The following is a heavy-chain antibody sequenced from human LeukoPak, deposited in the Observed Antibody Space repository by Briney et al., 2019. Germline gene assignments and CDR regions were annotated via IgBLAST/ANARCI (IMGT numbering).Heavy chain of an antibody. CDR3: ASGVMARPKWYFAL. D-gene: IGHD5-24*01. V-gene: IGHV4-30-2*01. Sequence: PSETLSLTCAVSGGSISSGGYSWSWIRQPPGKGLEWIGNIYHSGSTYYNPSLKSRLTISVDTPKNQFSLTLSSVTAADTAVYYCASGVMARPKWYFALWGRGTLVTVSS. J-gene: IGHJ2*01. CDR2: IYHSGST. CDR1: GGSISSGGYS.